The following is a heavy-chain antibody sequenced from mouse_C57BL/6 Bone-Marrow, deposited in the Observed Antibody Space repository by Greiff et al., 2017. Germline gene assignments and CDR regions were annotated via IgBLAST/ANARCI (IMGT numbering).Heavy chain of an antibody. CDR3: SRPNYYGSSSCYFDV. J-gene: IGHJ1*03. CDR1: GYSFTDYN. Sequence: EVQLVESGPELVKPGASVQISCKASGYSFTDYNLNWVKQSNGKSLEWIGVINPNYGTTSYNQKFKGKATLTVDQSSSTAYLPLNSLTSEDSAVYYCSRPNYYGSSSCYFDVWGTGTTVTVSS. V-gene: IGHV1-39*01. CDR2: INPNYGTT. D-gene: IGHD1-1*01.